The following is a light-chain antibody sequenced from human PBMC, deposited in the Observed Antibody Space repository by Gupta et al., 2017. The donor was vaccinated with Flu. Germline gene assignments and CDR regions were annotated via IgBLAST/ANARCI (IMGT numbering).Light chain of an antibody. CDR3: SSYTTISTCV. CDR2: DVS. V-gene: IGLV2-14*03. Sequence: QSALAQPASVSGSPGQSITISCTGSSSDVGRYNYVSWYQQHPGKAPKLMIYDVSNRPSGVSNRFSGSKSGNTASLTISGLQAEDEADYYCSSYTTISTCVFGTGTKVTVL. CDR1: SSDVGRYNY. J-gene: IGLJ1*01.